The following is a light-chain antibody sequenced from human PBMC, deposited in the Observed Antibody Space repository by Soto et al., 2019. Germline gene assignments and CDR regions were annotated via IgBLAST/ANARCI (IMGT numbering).Light chain of an antibody. CDR2: AAS. J-gene: IGKJ1*01. V-gene: IGKV3-15*01. Sequence: EIVMTQSPATLSVSPGERATLSCRASQSITSHLAWYQQKPGQSPRLLIYAASTRATGIPARFSGSGSGTEFTLTISSLQSEDFAVYYCQQYNGWPSLTFGQGTNVDIK. CDR3: QQYNGWPSLT. CDR1: QSITSH.